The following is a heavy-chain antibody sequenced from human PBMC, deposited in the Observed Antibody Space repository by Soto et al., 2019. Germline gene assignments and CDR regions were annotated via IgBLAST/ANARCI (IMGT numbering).Heavy chain of an antibody. J-gene: IGHJ3*02. D-gene: IGHD3-22*01. V-gene: IGHV1-69*06. CDR1: GGTFSNYA. CDR2: IIPIFATA. CDR3: AGGEKYYYDSSGYYSAFDI. Sequence: SVKVSCKASGGTFSNYAISWVRQAPGQGLEWMGGIIPIFATANYAQKFQGRVTITADKSTSTAYMELSSLRSEDTAVYYCAGGEKYYYDSSGYYSAFDIWGQGTMVTVS.